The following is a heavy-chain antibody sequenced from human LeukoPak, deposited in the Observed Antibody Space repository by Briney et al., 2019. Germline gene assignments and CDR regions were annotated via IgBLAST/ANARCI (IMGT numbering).Heavy chain of an antibody. CDR3: ANRFYGDY. V-gene: IGHV3-48*01. D-gene: IGHD2/OR15-2a*01. CDR1: GFTFSSYS. CDR2: ISSSSTI. J-gene: IGHJ4*02. Sequence: GGSLRLSCAASGFTFSSYSMNWVRRAPGKGLEWVSYISSSSTIYYADSVKGRFTISRDNAKNSLYLQMNSLRAEDTAVYYRANRFYGDYWGQGTLVTVSS.